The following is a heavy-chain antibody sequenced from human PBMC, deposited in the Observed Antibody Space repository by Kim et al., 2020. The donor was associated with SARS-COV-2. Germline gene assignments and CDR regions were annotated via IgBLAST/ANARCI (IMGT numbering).Heavy chain of an antibody. D-gene: IGHD2-2*01. Sequence: YYADSVKCRFTISRDNTKNTLYLQMGSLRAEDMAVYYCARGGGEAAMPDYWGQGTLVTVSS. J-gene: IGHJ4*02. CDR3: ARGGGEAAMPDY. V-gene: IGHV3-64*02.